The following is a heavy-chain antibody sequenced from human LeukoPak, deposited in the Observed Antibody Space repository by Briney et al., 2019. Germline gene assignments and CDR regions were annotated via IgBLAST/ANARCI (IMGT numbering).Heavy chain of an antibody. CDR1: GFSFSTYS. D-gene: IGHD3-16*01. V-gene: IGHV3-48*02. Sequence: GGSLRLSCAASGFSFSTYSMNWVRQAPGKGLEWVSYISTSSTISYADSVKGRFTISRDNAKNSLYLQMNSLRDEDTAVYYCARDGEGIMITFGGPYYYYGMDVWGQGTTVTVSS. J-gene: IGHJ6*02. CDR2: ISTSSTI. CDR3: ARDGEGIMITFGGPYYYYGMDV.